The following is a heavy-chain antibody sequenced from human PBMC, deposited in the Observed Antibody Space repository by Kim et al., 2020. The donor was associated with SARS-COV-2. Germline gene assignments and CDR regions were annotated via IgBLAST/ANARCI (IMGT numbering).Heavy chain of an antibody. V-gene: IGHV4-61*01. J-gene: IGHJ6*02. CDR1: GGSVSSGSYY. CDR2: IYYSGST. Sequence: SETLSLTCTVSGGSVSSGSYYWSWIRQPPGKGLEWIGYIYYSGSTNYNPSLKSRVTISVDTSKNQFSLKLSSVTAADTAVYYCARVRVVAVHYYYYGMDVWGQGTTVTVSS. D-gene: IGHD2-15*01. CDR3: ARVRVVAVHYYYYGMDV.